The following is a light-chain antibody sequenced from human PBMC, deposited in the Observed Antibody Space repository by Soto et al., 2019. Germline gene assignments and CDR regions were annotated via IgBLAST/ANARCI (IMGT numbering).Light chain of an antibody. CDR1: QYVGTW. CDR2: YMS. J-gene: IGKJ1*01. CDR3: HQRQSWPRT. V-gene: IGKV3-11*01. Sequence: EIVLTQSPATLSSSPGEPATLSGRASQYVGTWLAWYQHKPGQAPRLLIYYMSKRATGIPARFSGSGSGTDFTLTISNLAPEDFGVYYCHQRQSWPRTFGQGTKVDIK.